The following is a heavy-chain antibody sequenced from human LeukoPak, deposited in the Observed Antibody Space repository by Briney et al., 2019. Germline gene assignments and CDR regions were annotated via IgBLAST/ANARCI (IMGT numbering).Heavy chain of an antibody. CDR3: VRPQPLYGAGSFAF. Sequence: SDTLSLTRTVSGGSIRRYFWRWVRQPPGEGLECIGHIHHSGTTTYNPSLKSRVAMSIDTSNSQFSLKVNSVTAADTAVYYCVRPQPLYGAGSFAFWGQGNLVIVFS. D-gene: IGHD3-10*01. CDR2: IHHSGTT. CDR1: GGSIRRYF. V-gene: IGHV4-59*08. J-gene: IGHJ4*02.